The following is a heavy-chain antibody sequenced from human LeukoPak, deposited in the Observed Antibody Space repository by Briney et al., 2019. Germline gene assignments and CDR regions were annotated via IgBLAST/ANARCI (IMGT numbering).Heavy chain of an antibody. J-gene: IGHJ6*02. CDR2: INSDGSST. CDR3: ARDPWTLRYFDWLTTNDYGMDV. Sequence: GGSLRLSCAASGFTFSSYWMHWVRQAPGKGLVWVSRINSDGSSTSYADSVKGRFTISRDNAKNTLYLQMNSLRAEDTAVYYCARDPWTLRYFDWLTTNDYGMDVWGQGTTVTVSS. CDR1: GFTFSSYW. D-gene: IGHD3-9*01. V-gene: IGHV3-74*01.